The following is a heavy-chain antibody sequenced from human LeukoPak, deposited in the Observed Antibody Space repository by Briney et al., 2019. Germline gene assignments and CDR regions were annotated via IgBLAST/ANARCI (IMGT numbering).Heavy chain of an antibody. Sequence: GGSLRLSCAASGFTFSSYGMHWVRQAPGKGLEWVAIISYDGTNKYYADSVKGRFTISRDNSKNTLYLQMNSLRGEDAAVYYCAKDRSSSWYFLGYFDYWGQGTPVSVSS. V-gene: IGHV3-30*18. D-gene: IGHD6-13*01. CDR2: ISYDGTNK. J-gene: IGHJ4*02. CDR1: GFTFSSYG. CDR3: AKDRSSSWYFLGYFDY.